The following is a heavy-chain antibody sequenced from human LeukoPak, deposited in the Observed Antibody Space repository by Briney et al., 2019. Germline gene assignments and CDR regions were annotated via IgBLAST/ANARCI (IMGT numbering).Heavy chain of an antibody. D-gene: IGHD2-21*02. CDR1: GGSISSGGYS. CDR3: ARVDWYCGGDCSNWFDP. V-gene: IGHV4-30-2*01. CDR2: IYHSGST. J-gene: IGHJ5*02. Sequence: PSETLSLTCAVSGGSISSGGYSWSWVRQPPGKGLEWIGYIYHSGSTYYNPSLKSRVTISVDRSKNQFSPKLSSVTAADTAVYYCARVDWYCGGDCSNWFDPWGQGTLVTVSS.